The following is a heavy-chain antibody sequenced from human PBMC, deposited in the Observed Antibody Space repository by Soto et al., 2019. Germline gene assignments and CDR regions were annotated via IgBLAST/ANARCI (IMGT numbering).Heavy chain of an antibody. J-gene: IGHJ5*02. Sequence: PSETLSLTCTVSGGSISSYYWSWIRQPPGKELEWIGYIYYSGSTNYNPSLKSRVTISVDTSKNQFSLKLSSVTAADTAVYYCAGAGNYCGGDCYPPKLGFDPWGQGTLVTVSS. V-gene: IGHV4-59*01. CDR2: IYYSGST. CDR3: AGAGNYCGGDCYPPKLGFDP. CDR1: GGSISSYY. D-gene: IGHD2-21*02.